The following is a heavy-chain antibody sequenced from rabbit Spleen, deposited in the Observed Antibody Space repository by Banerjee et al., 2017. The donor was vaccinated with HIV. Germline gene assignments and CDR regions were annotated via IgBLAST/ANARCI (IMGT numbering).Heavy chain of an antibody. J-gene: IGHJ2*01. Sequence: QQQLEESGGDLVKPGASLTLTCTASGFTFSSYWMSWVRQAPGKGLEWIACIDAGSSGSTYYASWAKGRFTISKTSSTTVTLQMTSLTAADTATYFCARGWNGFDPRGPGTLVTVS. CDR3: ARGWNGFDP. CDR1: GFTFSSYW. V-gene: IGHV1S45*01. CDR2: IDAGSSGST.